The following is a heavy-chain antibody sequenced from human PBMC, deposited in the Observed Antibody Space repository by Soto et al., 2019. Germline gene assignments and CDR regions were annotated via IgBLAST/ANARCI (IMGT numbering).Heavy chain of an antibody. CDR2: IYYSGST. D-gene: IGHD6-6*01. CDR3: ARDHSSSSLGYYYGMDV. CDR1: GGSISSGGYY. V-gene: IGHV4-31*03. J-gene: IGHJ6*02. Sequence: QVQLQESGPGLVKPSQTLSLTCTVSGGSISSGGYYWSWIRQHPGKGLEWIGYIYYSGSTYYNPSLKSRVTISVDTSKNQFSLKLRSVTAADTAVYYCARDHSSSSLGYYYGMDVWGQGTTVTVSS.